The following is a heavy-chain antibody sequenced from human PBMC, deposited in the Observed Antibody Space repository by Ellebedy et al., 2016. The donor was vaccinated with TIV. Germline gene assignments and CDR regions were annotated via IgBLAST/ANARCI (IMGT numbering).Heavy chain of an antibody. D-gene: IGHD3-16*01. Sequence: SQTLSLTCAVYGGSFSGYYWSWIRQPPGKGLEWIGEINHSGSTNYNPSLKSRVTISIDTSKNQFSLKLSFVTAADTAVYYCAGTEYIGFWGYWGQGTLVTVSS. CDR2: INHSGST. J-gene: IGHJ4*02. CDR3: AGTEYIGFWGY. CDR1: GGSFSGYY. V-gene: IGHV4-34*01.